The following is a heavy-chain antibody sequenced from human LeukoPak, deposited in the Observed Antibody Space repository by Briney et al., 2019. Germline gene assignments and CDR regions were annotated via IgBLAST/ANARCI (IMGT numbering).Heavy chain of an antibody. CDR1: GGSISSYY. D-gene: IGHD5-18*01. Sequence: SETLSLTCTVSGGSISSYYWSWIRQHPGKGLEWIGYIYYSGSTYYNPSLKSRVTISVDTSKNQFSLKLSSVTAADTAVYYCARGDPARDTFDIWGQGTMVTVSS. J-gene: IGHJ3*02. V-gene: IGHV4-59*08. CDR3: ARGDPARDTFDI. CDR2: IYYSGST.